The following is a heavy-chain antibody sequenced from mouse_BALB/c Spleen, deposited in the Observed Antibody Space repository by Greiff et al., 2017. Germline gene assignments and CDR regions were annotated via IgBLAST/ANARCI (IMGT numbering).Heavy chain of an antibody. CDR2: ISSGGSYT. CDR1: GFTFSSYA. Sequence: EVKLMESGGGLVKPGGSLKLSCAASGFTFSSYAMSWVRQTPEKRLEWVATISSGGSYTYYPDSVKGRFTISRDNAKNTLYLQMSSLRSEDTAMYYCARDGYGPYYYAMDYWGQGTSVTVSS. CDR3: ARDGYGPYYYAMDY. J-gene: IGHJ4*01. D-gene: IGHD2-2*01. V-gene: IGHV5-9-3*01.